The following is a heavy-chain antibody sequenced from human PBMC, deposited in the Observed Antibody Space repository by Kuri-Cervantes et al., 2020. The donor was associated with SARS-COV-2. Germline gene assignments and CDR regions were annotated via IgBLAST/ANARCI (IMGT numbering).Heavy chain of an antibody. D-gene: IGHD1-26*01. CDR3: TTAGAR. CDR2: IRSKAYGGTT. Sequence: GESLKISCAASGFTFSNAWMSWVRQAPGKGLEWVGFIRSKAYGGTTEYAASVKGRFTISRDDSKSIAYLQMNSLKTEDTAVYYCTTAGARWGQGTLVTVSS. J-gene: IGHJ4*02. CDR1: GFTFSNAW. V-gene: IGHV3-49*04.